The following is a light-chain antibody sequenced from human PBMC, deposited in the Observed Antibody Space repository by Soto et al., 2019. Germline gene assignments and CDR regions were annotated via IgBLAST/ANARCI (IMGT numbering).Light chain of an antibody. CDR1: QSLTNSF. CDR2: DTS. J-gene: IGKJ4*01. Sequence: EIVLTQSPATLSLSPGERATLSCRAIQSLTNSFIAWYQQRPGQAPRLLIYDTSSRASGIPDRFSGSGSGTDFTLTISRLEPEDFAVYYCQQRKKWPPLTFGGGTKVDI. V-gene: IGKV3D-20*02. CDR3: QQRKKWPPLT.